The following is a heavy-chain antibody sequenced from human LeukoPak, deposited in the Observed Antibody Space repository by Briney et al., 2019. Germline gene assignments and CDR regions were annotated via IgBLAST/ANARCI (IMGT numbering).Heavy chain of an antibody. CDR3: ARDISGRLDY. V-gene: IGHV3-21*01. CDR2: ISSSSSYI. D-gene: IGHD6-19*01. Sequence: PGRSLRLSCAASGFTFSSYSMNWVRQAPGKGLEWVSAISSSSSYIYYADSVKGRFTISRDNAKNSLYLQMNSLIAEDTAVYYCARDISGRLDYWGQGSLVTVSS. CDR1: GFTFSSYS. J-gene: IGHJ4*02.